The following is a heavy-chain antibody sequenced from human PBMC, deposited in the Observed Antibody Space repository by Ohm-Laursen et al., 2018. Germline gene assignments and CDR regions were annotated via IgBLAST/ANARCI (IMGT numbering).Heavy chain of an antibody. CDR2: VYYNGYT. CDR1: GGSISSYY. D-gene: IGHD6-13*01. J-gene: IGHJ5*02. CDR3: ARPDRNITAAPFDP. V-gene: IGHV4-59*01. Sequence: SDTLSLTCTVSGGSISSYYWSWIRQPPGKGLVWIGYVYYNGYTNYNPSLKSRVTISVDTPKNQFSLRLSSVTAADTAVYYCARPDRNITAAPFDPWGQGTLVTVSS.